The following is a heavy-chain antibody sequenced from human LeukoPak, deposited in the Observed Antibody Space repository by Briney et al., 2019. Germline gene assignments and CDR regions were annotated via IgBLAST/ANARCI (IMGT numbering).Heavy chain of an antibody. CDR3: ARTVTTWDWYFDL. Sequence: ASVKVSCKASGYTFTSYYMHRVRQAPGQGLEWMGIINPSGGSTSCAQKFQGRVTMTRDTSTSTVYMELSSLRSEDTAVYYCARTVTTWDWYFDLWGRGTLVTVSS. D-gene: IGHD4-17*01. CDR1: GYTFTSYY. J-gene: IGHJ2*01. CDR2: INPSGGST. V-gene: IGHV1-46*01.